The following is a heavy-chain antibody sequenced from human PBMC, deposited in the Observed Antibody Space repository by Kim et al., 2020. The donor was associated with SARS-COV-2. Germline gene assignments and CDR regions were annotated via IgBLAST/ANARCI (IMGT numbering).Heavy chain of an antibody. CDR2: IYYSGST. CDR3: ARHPLWVVGYYYYGMDV. D-gene: IGHD2-21*01. V-gene: IGHV4-39*01. J-gene: IGHJ6*02. CDR1: GGSISSSSYY. Sequence: SETLSLTCTVSGGSISSSSYYWGWIRQPPGKGLEWIGSIYYSGSTYYNPSLKSRVTISVDTSKNQFSLKLSSVTAADTAVYYCARHPLWVVGYYYYGMDVWGQGTTVTVSS.